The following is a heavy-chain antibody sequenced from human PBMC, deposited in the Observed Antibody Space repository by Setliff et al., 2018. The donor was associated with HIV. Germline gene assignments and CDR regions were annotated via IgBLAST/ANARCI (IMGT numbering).Heavy chain of an antibody. Sequence: GASVKVSCKTSGYAFTDYSIHWVRQAPGQGLEWVGRINPDSRGTNYAQTFQGRVTMTRDTSVSTAYMELSRLKSDDTAVFYCARGVKGIATTGKYYFDYWGRGTLVTVSS. D-gene: IGHD6-13*01. CDR3: ARGVKGIATTGKYYFDY. CDR2: INPDSRGT. V-gene: IGHV1-2*06. J-gene: IGHJ4*02. CDR1: GYAFTDYS.